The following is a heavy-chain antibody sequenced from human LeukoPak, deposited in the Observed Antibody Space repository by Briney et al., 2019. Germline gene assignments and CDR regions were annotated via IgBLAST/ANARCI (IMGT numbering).Heavy chain of an antibody. J-gene: IGHJ6*02. Sequence: KVSCKASGYTFTSYGISWVRQAPGQGLEWMGIIYPGDSDTRYSPSFQGQVTISADKSISTAYLQWSSLKASDTAMYYCARRGGATEHGMDVWGQGTTVTVSS. CDR2: IYPGDSDT. D-gene: IGHD5-12*01. CDR3: ARRGGATEHGMDV. V-gene: IGHV5-51*01. CDR1: GYTFTSYG.